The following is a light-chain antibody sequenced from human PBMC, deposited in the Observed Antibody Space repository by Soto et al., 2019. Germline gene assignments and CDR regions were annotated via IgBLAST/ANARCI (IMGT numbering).Light chain of an antibody. V-gene: IGKV3-20*01. CDR1: QRVGGSS. CDR2: DTS. J-gene: IGKJ1*01. Sequence: PGERATVSCRASQRVGGSSLAWYQQRPGQAPRLLIYDTSKRATGIPDRFSGSGSGTDFTLTISRLEPEDFAVYYCQQYKNSPRTFGQGTKVEIK. CDR3: QQYKNSPRT.